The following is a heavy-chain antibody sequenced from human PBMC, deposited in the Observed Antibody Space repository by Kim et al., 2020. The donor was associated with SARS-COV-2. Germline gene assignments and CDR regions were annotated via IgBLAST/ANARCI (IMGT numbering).Heavy chain of an antibody. D-gene: IGHD3-22*01. J-gene: IGHJ3*02. Sequence: SETLSLTCTVSGGSISSYYWSWIRQPPGKGLEWIGYIYYSGSTNYNPSLKSQVTISVDTSKNQFSLKRSSVTAATTAVYYCAGHLETGSGYYSAAFDISG. V-gene: IGHV4-59*12. CDR2: IYYSGST. CDR1: GGSISSYY. CDR3: AGHLETGSGYYSAAFDI.